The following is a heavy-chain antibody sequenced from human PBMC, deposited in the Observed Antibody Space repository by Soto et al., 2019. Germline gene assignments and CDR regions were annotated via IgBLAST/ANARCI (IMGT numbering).Heavy chain of an antibody. Sequence: SETLSLTCTVSGGSISSGDYYWSWIRQPPGKGLEWIGYIYYSGSTYYNPSLKSRVTISVDTSKNQFSLKLSSVTAADTAVYYCARAQAYGDYSWFDPWGQGTLVTVSS. CDR3: ARAQAYGDYSWFDP. CDR2: IYYSGST. J-gene: IGHJ5*02. V-gene: IGHV4-30-4*01. D-gene: IGHD4-17*01. CDR1: GGSISSGDYY.